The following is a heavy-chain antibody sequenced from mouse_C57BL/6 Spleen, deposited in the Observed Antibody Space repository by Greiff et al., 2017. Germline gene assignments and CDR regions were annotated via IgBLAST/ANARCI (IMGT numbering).Heavy chain of an antibody. CDR3: ARERYSNYEWYFDV. Sequence: QVQLQQPGTELVKPGASVKLSCKASGYTFTSYWMHWVKQRPGQGLEWIGNINPSNGGTNYNEKFKSKATLTVDKSSSTAYMQLSSLTSEDSAVYYCARERYSNYEWYFDVWGTGTTVTVSS. V-gene: IGHV1-53*01. J-gene: IGHJ1*03. D-gene: IGHD2-5*01. CDR2: INPSNGGT. CDR1: GYTFTSYW.